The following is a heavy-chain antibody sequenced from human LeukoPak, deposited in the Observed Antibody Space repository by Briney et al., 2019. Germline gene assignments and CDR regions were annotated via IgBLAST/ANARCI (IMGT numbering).Heavy chain of an antibody. J-gene: IGHJ5*02. CDR2: INPNSGGT. D-gene: IGHD2-21*01. Sequence: ASVKVSCKTSGYSFTDYYMHWVRQAPGQGLEWMGWINPNSGGTSSAQKFQGRVTMTRDTSITTVYMEVSWLTSDDTAIYYCARADRLNGGPYLIGPWGQGTLVTVSS. V-gene: IGHV1-2*02. CDR3: ARADRLNGGPYLIGP. CDR1: GYSFTDYY.